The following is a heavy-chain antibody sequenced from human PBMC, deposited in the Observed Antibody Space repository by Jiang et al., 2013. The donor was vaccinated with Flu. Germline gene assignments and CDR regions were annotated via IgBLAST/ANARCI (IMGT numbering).Heavy chain of an antibody. Sequence: GGGVVQPGMSLRLSCAASGFTFSSAVMHWVRQSPGKGLEWVARISHDGVYKTYSDSVRGRFTISRDNSKNTLSLLTNSLRADDTAVYYCAQDGSDTWSLDYWGQGTLVTVSS. CDR2: ISHDGVYK. J-gene: IGHJ4*02. CDR1: GFTFSSAV. CDR3: AQDGSDTWSLDY. D-gene: IGHD1-26*01. V-gene: IGHV3-30*18.